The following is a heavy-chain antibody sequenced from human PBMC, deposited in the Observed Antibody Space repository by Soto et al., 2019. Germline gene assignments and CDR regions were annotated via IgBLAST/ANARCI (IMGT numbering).Heavy chain of an antibody. V-gene: IGHV3-9*01. CDR3: ATGIAVADAFDI. CDR1: GFTFDDYA. CDR2: ISWNSGSI. Sequence: EVQLVESGGGLVQPGRSLRLSCAASGFTFDDYAMHWVRQAPGKGLEWVSGISWNSGSIGYADSVKGRFTISRDNAKNSLYLQMNSLRAEDTALYYCATGIAVADAFDIWGQGTMVTVSS. D-gene: IGHD6-19*01. J-gene: IGHJ3*02.